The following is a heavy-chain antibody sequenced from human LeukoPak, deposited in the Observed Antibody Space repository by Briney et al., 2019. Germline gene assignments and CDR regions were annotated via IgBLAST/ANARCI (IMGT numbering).Heavy chain of an antibody. Sequence: PGGSLRLSCAASGFTFSSYGMHWVRQAPGKGLEWVAFIRYDGSNKYYADSVKGRFTISRDNSKNTLYLQMNSLRAEDTAVYYCAKVQYYYDSRGLFDYWGQGTLVTVSS. CDR3: AKVQYYYDSRGLFDY. V-gene: IGHV3-30*02. CDR1: GFTFSSYG. J-gene: IGHJ4*02. D-gene: IGHD3-22*01. CDR2: IRYDGSNK.